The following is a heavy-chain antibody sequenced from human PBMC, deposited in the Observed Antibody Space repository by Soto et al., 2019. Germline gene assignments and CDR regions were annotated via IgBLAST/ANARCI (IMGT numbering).Heavy chain of an antibody. J-gene: IGHJ4*02. D-gene: IGHD3-22*01. CDR3: ARIPDYYDSSGYYDDY. CDR1: GFSLSNARMG. Sequence: SGPTLVNPPKTLTLTCSVSGFSLSNARMGVSWIRQPPGKALEWLAHIFSNDEKSYSTSLKSRLTISKDTSKSQVVLTMTNMDPVDTATYYCARIPDYYDSSGYYDDYWGQGTLVTVSS. V-gene: IGHV2-26*01. CDR2: IFSNDEK.